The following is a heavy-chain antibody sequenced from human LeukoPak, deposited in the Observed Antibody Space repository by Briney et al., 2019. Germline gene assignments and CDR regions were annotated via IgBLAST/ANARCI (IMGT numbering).Heavy chain of an antibody. CDR2: VNYRGTP. V-gene: IGHV4-59*12. D-gene: IGHD3-10*01. Sequence: SETLSLTCTVSGGSISSYYWSWIQQPPGKGLEWIGNVNYRGTPHYNPSLTSRVTMSLDTSKNHFSLKLTSVTAADTAIYYCARALSGYGSGKGYFDSWGQGTLVTVPS. CDR3: ARALSGYGSGKGYFDS. J-gene: IGHJ4*02. CDR1: GGSISSYY.